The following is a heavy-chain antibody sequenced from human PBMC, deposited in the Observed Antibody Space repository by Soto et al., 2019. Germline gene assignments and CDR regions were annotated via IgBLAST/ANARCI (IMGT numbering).Heavy chain of an antibody. J-gene: IGHJ6*02. V-gene: IGHV3-33*01. Sequence: QVQLVESGGGVVQPGRSLRLSCAASGFTFSSYGMHWVRQAPGKGLEWVAVIWYDGSNKYYADSVKGRFTISRDNSKNTLYRQMNSLRAEDTAVYYCARDLGGDDYSYYYGMDVWGQGTTVTVSS. CDR3: ARDLGGDDYSYYYGMDV. D-gene: IGHD4-4*01. CDR1: GFTFSSYG. CDR2: IWYDGSNK.